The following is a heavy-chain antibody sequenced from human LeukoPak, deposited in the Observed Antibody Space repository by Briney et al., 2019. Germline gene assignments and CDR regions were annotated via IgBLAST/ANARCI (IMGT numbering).Heavy chain of an antibody. CDR2: IIPNSGGT. V-gene: IGHV1-2*02. J-gene: IGHJ2*01. D-gene: IGHD6-13*01. CDR3: ARGGAAPEGYWFFDL. Sequence: GASVKVSFRSSGYTFTVYYLHWVRQAPGQGLEWMGWIIPNSGGTNYAQKFRGSVTMTRDTSISTAYMDLSRLRSDDTAVYYCARGGAAPEGYWFFDLWGRGTLVTVSS. CDR1: GYTFTVYY.